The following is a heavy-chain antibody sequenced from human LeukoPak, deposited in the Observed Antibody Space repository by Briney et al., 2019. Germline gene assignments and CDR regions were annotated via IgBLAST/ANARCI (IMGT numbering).Heavy chain of an antibody. CDR1: GFTFSSYW. CDR3: ASLGYSKGYYYGMDV. D-gene: IGHD4-11*01. Sequence: GGSLRLSCAASGFTFSSYWMHWVRQAPGKGLVWVSRINSDGSSTSYADSVKGRFTISRDNAKNTLYLQMNSLRAEDTALYYCASLGYSKGYYYGMDVWGQGPRSPSP. V-gene: IGHV3-74*01. J-gene: IGHJ6*02. CDR2: INSDGSST.